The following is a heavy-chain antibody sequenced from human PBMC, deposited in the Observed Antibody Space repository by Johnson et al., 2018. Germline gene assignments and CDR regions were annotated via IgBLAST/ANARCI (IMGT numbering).Heavy chain of an antibody. J-gene: IGHJ6*03. CDR2: ISWNRGRL. CDR3: AKDAYYYGSGSYPYMDV. CDR1: GFTFDDYA. Sequence: EVQLVESGGGLVKPGRSLRLSCAASGFTFDDYAMHWVRQAPGKGLEWVSGISWNRGRLGYADSVKGGFTISRDNAKNSLYLKMNSLRAEDTALYYCAKDAYYYGSGSYPYMDVWGKGTTVTVSS. D-gene: IGHD3-10*01. V-gene: IGHV3-9*01.